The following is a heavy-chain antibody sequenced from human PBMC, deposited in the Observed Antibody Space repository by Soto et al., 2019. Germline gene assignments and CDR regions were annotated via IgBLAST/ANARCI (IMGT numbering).Heavy chain of an antibody. D-gene: IGHD6-19*01. V-gene: IGHV3-21*01. CDR2: ISSSSSYI. CDR3: ARGQWLLRLPDY. Sequence: LRPSCAASGFTFSSYSMNWVRQAPGKGLEWVSSISSSSSYIYYADSVKGRFTISRDNAKNSLYLQMNSLRAEDTAVYYCARGQWLLRLPDYWGQGTLVTVSS. CDR1: GFTFSSYS. J-gene: IGHJ4*02.